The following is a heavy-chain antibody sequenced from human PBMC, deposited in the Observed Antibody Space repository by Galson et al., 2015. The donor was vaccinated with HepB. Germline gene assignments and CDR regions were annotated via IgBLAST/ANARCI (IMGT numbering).Heavy chain of an antibody. CDR3: ARQGHCSSTSCYTGIADY. V-gene: IGHV1-46*01. Sequence: SVKVSCKASGYTFTSYYMHWVRQAPGQGLEWMGIINPSGGSTSYAQKFQGRVTMTRDTSTSTVYMELSSLRSKDTAVYYCARQGHCSSTSCYTGIADYWGQGTLVTVSS. CDR1: GYTFTSYY. J-gene: IGHJ4*02. D-gene: IGHD2-2*02. CDR2: INPSGGST.